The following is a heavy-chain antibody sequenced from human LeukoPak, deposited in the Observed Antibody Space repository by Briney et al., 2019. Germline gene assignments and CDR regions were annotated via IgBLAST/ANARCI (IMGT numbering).Heavy chain of an antibody. D-gene: IGHD2-2*01. V-gene: IGHV3-23*01. CDR1: GFTFSSYA. J-gene: IGHJ6*03. Sequence: PGGSLRLSCAASGFTFSSYAMSWVRQAPGKGLEWVSAISGSGGSTYYADSVKGRFTISRDNSKNTLYLQMNSLRAEDTAVYYCAKHSSPAAISHYYYYMDVWGKGTTVTVSS. CDR3: AKHSSPAAISHYYYYMDV. CDR2: ISGSGGST.